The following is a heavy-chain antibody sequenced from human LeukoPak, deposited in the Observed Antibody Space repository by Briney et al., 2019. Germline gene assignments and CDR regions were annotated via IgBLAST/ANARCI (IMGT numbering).Heavy chain of an antibody. CDR1: GYTFTTYG. D-gene: IGHD3-22*01. Sequence: RASVKVSCKASGYTFTTYGISWVRQAPGQGLEWMGWISAYNGNTNYAQKLQGRVTMTTDTSTSTAYMELRSLRSDDTAVYYCARDQFSDSSGYYYVDVAFDIWGQGTMVTVSS. V-gene: IGHV1-18*01. CDR2: ISAYNGNT. J-gene: IGHJ3*02. CDR3: ARDQFSDSSGYYYVDVAFDI.